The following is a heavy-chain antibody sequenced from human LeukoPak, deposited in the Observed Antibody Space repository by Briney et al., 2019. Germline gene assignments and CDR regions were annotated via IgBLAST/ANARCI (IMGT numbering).Heavy chain of an antibody. V-gene: IGHV3-9*03. Sequence: GGSLRLSCAASGFTFDDYAMHWVRQAPGKGLEWVSGISWNSGSIGYADSVKGRFSISRDNAKNSLYLQMNSLRAEDMALYYCASSIAVAGTHFDYWGQGTLVTVSS. CDR3: ASSIAVAGTHFDY. CDR1: GFTFDDYA. D-gene: IGHD6-19*01. CDR2: ISWNSGSI. J-gene: IGHJ4*02.